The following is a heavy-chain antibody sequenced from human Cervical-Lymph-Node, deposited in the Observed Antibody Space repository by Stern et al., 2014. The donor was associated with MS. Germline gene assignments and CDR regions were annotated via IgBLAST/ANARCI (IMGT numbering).Heavy chain of an antibody. Sequence: VQLVESGGGLVKPGGSLRLSCAASGFTFSDYYMSWIRQAPGKGLEWVSYISSSSSYTNYADSVKGRFTISRDNAKNSLYMQMNSLRAEDTAVYYCARAVDGFGSPPLFDYWGQGTLVTVSS. CDR1: GFTFSDYY. D-gene: IGHD3-10*01. J-gene: IGHJ4*02. V-gene: IGHV3-11*06. CDR3: ARAVDGFGSPPLFDY. CDR2: ISSSSSYT.